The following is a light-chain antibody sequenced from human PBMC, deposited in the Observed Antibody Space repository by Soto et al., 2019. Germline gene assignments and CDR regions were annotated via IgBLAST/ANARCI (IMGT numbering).Light chain of an antibody. CDR1: QSLSNF. J-gene: IGKJ3*01. V-gene: IGKV3-11*01. CDR2: DAS. CDR3: QQRSNLFT. Sequence: EIVLTQSPATLSLSPGERATLSCRASQSLSNFLAWYQQKPGQAPRLLIYDASNRATGIPVRFSGSGSGKLFTLTISILEAADVAVYYCQQRSNLFTFGPGTTVEIK.